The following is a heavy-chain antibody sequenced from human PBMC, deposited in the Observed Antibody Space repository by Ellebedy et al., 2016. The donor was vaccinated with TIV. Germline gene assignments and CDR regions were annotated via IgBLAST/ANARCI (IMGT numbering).Heavy chain of an antibody. J-gene: IGHJ5*02. CDR2: ISGSGDST. V-gene: IGHV3-23*01. D-gene: IGHD6-13*01. CDR3: AKDRVIEAGNVNWFNP. Sequence: GGSLRLSXAASGFTFSIYAMNWVRQAPGKGLEWVSTISGSGDSTYYADSVKGRFTISRDNSKNRLFLQMNSLRADDTAVYYCAKDRVIEAGNVNWFNPWGQGTLVTVSS. CDR1: GFTFSIYA.